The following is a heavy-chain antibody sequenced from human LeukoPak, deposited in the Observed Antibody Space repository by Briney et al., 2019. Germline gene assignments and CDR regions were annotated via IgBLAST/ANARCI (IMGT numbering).Heavy chain of an antibody. CDR3: ARHGGVGGYYFDY. D-gene: IGHD3-3*01. J-gene: IGHJ4*02. CDR2: IYYSGST. V-gene: IGHV4-59*08. Sequence: SETLSLTCTVSGGSISSYYRSWIRQPPGKGLEWIGYIYYSGSTNYNPSLKSRVTISVDTSKNQFSLKLSSVTAADTAVYYCARHGGVGGYYFDYWGQGTLVTVSS. CDR1: GGSISSYY.